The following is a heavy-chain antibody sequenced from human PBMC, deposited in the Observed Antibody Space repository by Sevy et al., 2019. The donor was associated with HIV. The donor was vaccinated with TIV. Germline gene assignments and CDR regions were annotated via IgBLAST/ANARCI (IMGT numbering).Heavy chain of an antibody. Sequence: GGSLRLSCAASGFTFSNAWMSWVRQAPGKGLEWVGRIKSKTDGGKTDYAEPVKGRFTLSRDDSKNTLYLQMNSLKTEDTAVYYCTTAGYYDSRGYYYDWYFDLWGRGTLVTVSS. CDR3: TTAGYYDSRGYYYDWYFDL. D-gene: IGHD3-22*01. J-gene: IGHJ2*01. CDR2: IKSKTDGGKT. V-gene: IGHV3-15*01. CDR1: GFTFSNAW.